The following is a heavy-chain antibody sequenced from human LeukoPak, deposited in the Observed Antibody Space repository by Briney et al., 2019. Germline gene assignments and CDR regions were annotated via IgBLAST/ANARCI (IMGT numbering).Heavy chain of an antibody. D-gene: IGHD5-24*01. V-gene: IGHV4-59*01. CDR1: GGSISSYY. J-gene: IGHJ4*02. Sequence: SETLSLTCTVSGGSISSYYWSWIRQPPGKGLGWIGYIYYSGSTNYNPSLKSRVTISVDTSKNQFSLKLSSVTAADTAVYYCARAVEMASFWSFDYWGQGTLVTVSS. CDR3: ARAVEMASFWSFDY. CDR2: IYYSGST.